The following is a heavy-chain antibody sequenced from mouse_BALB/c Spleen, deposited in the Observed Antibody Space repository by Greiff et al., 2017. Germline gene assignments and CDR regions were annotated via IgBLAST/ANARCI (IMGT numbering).Heavy chain of an antibody. CDR1: GYSITSDYA. V-gene: IGHV3-2*02. D-gene: IGHD2-2*01. J-gene: IGHJ4*01. CDR3: ARWGYLYAMDY. Sequence: VQLKESGPGLVKPSQSLSLTCTVTGYSITSDYAWNWIRQFPGNKLEWMGYISYSGSTSYNPSLKSRISITRDTSKNQFFLQLNSVTTEDTATYYCARWGYLYAMDYWGQGTSVTVSS. CDR2: ISYSGST.